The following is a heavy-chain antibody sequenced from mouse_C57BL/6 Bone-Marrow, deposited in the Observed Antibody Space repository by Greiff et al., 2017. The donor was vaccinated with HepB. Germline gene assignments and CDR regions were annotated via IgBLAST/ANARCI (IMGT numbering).Heavy chain of an antibody. CDR2: IYPRSGNT. Sequence: QVQLQQSGAELARPGASVKLSCKASGYTFTSYGLSWVKQRTGQGLEWIGEIYPRSGNTYYNEKFKGKATLTADKSSSTAYMELRSLTSEDSAVYFCAREDLLWLRRFAYWGQGTLVTVSA. V-gene: IGHV1-81*01. CDR3: AREDLLWLRRFAY. D-gene: IGHD2-2*01. J-gene: IGHJ3*01. CDR1: GYTFTSYG.